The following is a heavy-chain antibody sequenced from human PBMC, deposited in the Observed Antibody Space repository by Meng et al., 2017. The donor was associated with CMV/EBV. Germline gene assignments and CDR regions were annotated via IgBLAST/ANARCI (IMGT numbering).Heavy chain of an antibody. V-gene: IGHV3-21*01. Sequence: GGSLRLSCTASGFTFGDYAMSWVRQAPGKGLEWVSSISSSSSYIYYADSVKGRFTISRDNAKNSLYLQMNSLRAEDTAVYYCARDRGYYGSGSYGDYWGQGTLVTVSS. CDR3: ARDRGYYGSGSYGDY. D-gene: IGHD3-10*01. CDR2: ISSSSSYI. J-gene: IGHJ4*02. CDR1: GFTFGDYA.